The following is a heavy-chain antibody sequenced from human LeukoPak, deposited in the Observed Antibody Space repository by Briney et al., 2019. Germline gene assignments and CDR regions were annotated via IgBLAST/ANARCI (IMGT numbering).Heavy chain of an antibody. CDR2: IYTSGST. Sequence: PSETLSLTCTVSGGSISSYYWSWIRQPAGKGLEWIGRIYTSGSTNYNPSLKSRVTMSVDTSRNQFSLKLSSVTAADTAVYYCARDTADGSGSYSWFDPWGQGTLVTVSS. J-gene: IGHJ5*02. CDR1: GGSISSYY. D-gene: IGHD3-10*01. V-gene: IGHV4-4*07. CDR3: ARDTADGSGSYSWFDP.